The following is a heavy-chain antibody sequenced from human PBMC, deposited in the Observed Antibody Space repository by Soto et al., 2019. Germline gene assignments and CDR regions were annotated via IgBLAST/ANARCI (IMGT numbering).Heavy chain of an antibody. CDR1: GFTFSKYG. Sequence: GGSLRLSCAASGFTFSKYGMHWVRQAPGKGLEWVALIWNDGIRKVYVDSVKGRFTIYRDKSKKTLDLQMNNLRDEDTAVYYCARDDGNDANAFDYWGPGTLVTVSS. CDR3: ARDDGNDANAFDY. J-gene: IGHJ4*02. V-gene: IGHV3-33*01. D-gene: IGHD2-15*01. CDR2: IWNDGIRK.